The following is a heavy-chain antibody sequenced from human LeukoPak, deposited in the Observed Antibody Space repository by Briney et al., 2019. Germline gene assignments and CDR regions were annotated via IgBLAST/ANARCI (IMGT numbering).Heavy chain of an antibody. Sequence: GGSLRLSCAASGLTFSSYWMHWVRQAPGKGLVWVSRINSDGSSTSYADSVKGRFTISRDNAKNTLYLQMNSLRAEDTAVYYCARDSRITIFGVVIRPLDYWGQGTLDTVSS. D-gene: IGHD3-3*01. CDR2: INSDGSST. CDR3: ARDSRITIFGVVIRPLDY. V-gene: IGHV3-74*01. J-gene: IGHJ4*02. CDR1: GLTFSSYW.